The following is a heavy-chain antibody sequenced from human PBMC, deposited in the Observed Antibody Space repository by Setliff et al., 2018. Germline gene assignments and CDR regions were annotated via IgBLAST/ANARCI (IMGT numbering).Heavy chain of an antibody. V-gene: IGHV1-18*01. CDR1: GYTSYTYG. CDR3: ASFFSHGDYGLGKY. Sequence: ASVKVSCKASGYTSYTYGIIWVRQAPGQGLELMGWINVYTGNTNYAQKFQGRVTMTVDTSTNTAFMDLRSLTSDDTAVYYCASFFSHGDYGLGKYWGQGTLVTVSS. CDR2: INVYTGNT. J-gene: IGHJ4*02. D-gene: IGHD4-17*01.